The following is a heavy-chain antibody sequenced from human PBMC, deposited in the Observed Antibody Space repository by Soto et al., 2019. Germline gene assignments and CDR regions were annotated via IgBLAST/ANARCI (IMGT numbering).Heavy chain of an antibody. J-gene: IGHJ4*02. D-gene: IGHD1-26*01. CDR3: ATVKHSGGLFDY. CDR2: FDPEDGET. Sequence: ASVKVSCKVSGYTLTELSMHWVRQAPGKGLEWMGGFDPEDGETIYAQKFQGRVTMTEDTSTDTAYMELSSLRSEDTAVYYCATVKHSGGLFDYWGQGTLVTVSS. V-gene: IGHV1-24*01. CDR1: GYTLTELS.